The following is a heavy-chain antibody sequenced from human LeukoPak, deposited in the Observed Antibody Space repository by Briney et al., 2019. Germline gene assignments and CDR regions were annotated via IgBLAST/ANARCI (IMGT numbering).Heavy chain of an antibody. CDR2: MYYSGST. J-gene: IGHJ4*02. V-gene: IGHV4-39*01. D-gene: IGHD6-19*01. Sequence: SETLSLTCTVSGGSISSSSYYWGWIRQPPGKGLEWIGSMYYSGSTYYNPSLKSRVTVSVDTSKNQFSLKLSSVTAADTAVYHCARVAEQWLPRGGYFEYWGQGTLVTVSS. CDR3: ARVAEQWLPRGGYFEY. CDR1: GGSISSSSYY.